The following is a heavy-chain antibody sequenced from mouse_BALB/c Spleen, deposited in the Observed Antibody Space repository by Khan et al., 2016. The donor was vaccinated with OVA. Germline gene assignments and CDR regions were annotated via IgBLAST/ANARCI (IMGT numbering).Heavy chain of an antibody. CDR2: IDPSDSHT. CDR3: ARSYLYGSSTWFVY. CDR1: GYTFTSYW. J-gene: IGHJ3*01. D-gene: IGHD1-1*01. V-gene: IGHV1-69*02. Sequence: QVQLKQSGTELVKPGASVKLSCKASGYTFTSYWMHWVKRRPGQGLEWIGEIDPSDSHTNYNQEFNGKATLTVDKSSNTAYMQLSSLTSEDSAVYYCARSYLYGSSTWFVYWGLGTLVTVSA.